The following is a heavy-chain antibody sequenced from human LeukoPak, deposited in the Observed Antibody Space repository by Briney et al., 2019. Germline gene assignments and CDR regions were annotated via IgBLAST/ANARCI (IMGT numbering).Heavy chain of an antibody. D-gene: IGHD6-13*01. V-gene: IGHV3-48*03. CDR1: GFTFSSYE. CDR3: ARDPHSWYSSSYYYYYMDV. CDR2: ISSRATAI. Sequence: RAGGSLRLSCAASGFTFSSYEMNWVRQAPGKGLEWVSYISSRATAIYYADSVKGRFTISRDNAKNSLYLQMNSLRAEDTAVYYCARDPHSWYSSSYYYYYMDVWGKGTTVTVSS. J-gene: IGHJ6*03.